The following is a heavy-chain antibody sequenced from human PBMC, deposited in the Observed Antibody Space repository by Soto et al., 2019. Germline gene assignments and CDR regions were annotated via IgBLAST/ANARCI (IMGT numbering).Heavy chain of an antibody. CDR2: TIDSGGST. CDR1: GFTFSTSA. D-gene: IGHD3-22*01. Sequence: VQLSESGGGLVQPGGSLRLSCAASGFTFSTSAMSWVRQAPGKGLEWVSSTIDSGGSTYYADTVKGRFTISRDNSKNTLYLQMNSLRAEDTAVYYCAKGTGYDSSGYYYALFDYWGQGTLVTVSS. CDR3: AKGTGYDSSGYYYALFDY. J-gene: IGHJ4*02. V-gene: IGHV3-23*01.